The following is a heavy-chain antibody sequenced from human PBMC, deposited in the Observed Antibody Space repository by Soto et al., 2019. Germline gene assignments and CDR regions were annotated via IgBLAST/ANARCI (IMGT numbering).Heavy chain of an antibody. CDR1: GGSITSNW. J-gene: IGHJ4*02. CDR2: IFHNGSA. CDR3: AGQIAVSGTRGFDN. D-gene: IGHD2-21*01. Sequence: VQLQESGTGLMKHSGTLSLTCSVSGGSITSNWWSWVRQPPGTGLEWIAEIFHNGSANYNPSLMGRCTISLDKSRNHLSLNLNSVTAEDTDVYYSAGQIAVSGTRGFDNWGQGPLVTVSS. V-gene: IGHV4-4*02.